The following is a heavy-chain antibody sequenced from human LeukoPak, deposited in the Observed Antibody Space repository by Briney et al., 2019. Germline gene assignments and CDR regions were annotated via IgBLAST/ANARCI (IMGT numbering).Heavy chain of an antibody. V-gene: IGHV5-10-1*01. Sequence: GVTLKISCKGSGYSFTIYWSSWVRQMPGKDLEWMGRIDPSDSYTNYSPSFQGHVTISADKSISTAYLQWSSLKASDTAMYYCAAFRYCSGGSCYHADNWGQGTLVTVSS. CDR1: GYSFTIYW. CDR3: AAFRYCSGGSCYHADN. J-gene: IGHJ4*02. D-gene: IGHD2-15*01. CDR2: IDPSDSYT.